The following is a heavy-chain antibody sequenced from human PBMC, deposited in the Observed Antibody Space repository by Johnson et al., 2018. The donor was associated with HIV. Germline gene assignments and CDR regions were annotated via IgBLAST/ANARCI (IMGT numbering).Heavy chain of an antibody. J-gene: IGHJ3*02. CDR2: INWNGGST. CDR1: GFTLDDYG. V-gene: IGHV3-20*04. Sequence: VQLVESGGCLVQPGGSLRLSCAASGFTLDDYGMAWVRQAPGKGLEWVSGINWNGGSTGYADSVKGRFTISRDNAKNSLYLQMNSLRAEDTALYYCARDFVAFGECTAFDIWGQGTMVAVSS. D-gene: IGHD3-10*01. CDR3: ARDFVAFGECTAFDI.